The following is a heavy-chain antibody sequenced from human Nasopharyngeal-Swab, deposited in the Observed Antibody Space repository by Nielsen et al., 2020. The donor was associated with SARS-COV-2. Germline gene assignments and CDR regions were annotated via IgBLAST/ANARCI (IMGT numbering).Heavy chain of an antibody. CDR1: GFTFNRYW. CDR3: AREWERPYYFDY. Sequence: ESLKISCAASGFTFNRYWLHWVRQVPGKGLQWVSRINSDGSDTRYAESVKGRFTASRDTAKSTLYLQLNSVRAEDTGVYFCAREWERPYYFDYWGQGVLVTVSS. J-gene: IGHJ4*02. D-gene: IGHD1-26*01. CDR2: INSDGSDT. V-gene: IGHV3-74*01.